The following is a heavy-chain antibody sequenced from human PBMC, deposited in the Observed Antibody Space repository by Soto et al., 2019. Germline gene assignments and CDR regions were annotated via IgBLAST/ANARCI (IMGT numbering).Heavy chain of an antibody. D-gene: IGHD5-18*01. CDR3: VSDRGYGHASVPYS. V-gene: IGHV3-30*03. Sequence: QAQLVESGGGVVQPGRSLRLSCAASGFTFSSYGMHWVRQAPGTGLGWVAVISYDGGLQHYADSVKGRFTISRDNSQNMVLLQRNSLRAEDTAVYYCVSDRGYGHASVPYSWGQGTMVSVSS. CDR2: ISYDGGLQ. J-gene: IGHJ4*02. CDR1: GFTFSSYG.